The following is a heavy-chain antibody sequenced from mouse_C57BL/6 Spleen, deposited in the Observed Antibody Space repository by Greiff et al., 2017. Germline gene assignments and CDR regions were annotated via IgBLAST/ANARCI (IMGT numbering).Heavy chain of an antibody. D-gene: IGHD2-5*01. CDR1: GYTFTSYW. CDR3: ARSSNYGGAMDY. Sequence: QVQLQQPGAELVRPGSSVKLSCKASGYTFTSYWMHWVKQRPIQGLEWIGNIDPSDSETHYNQKFKDKATLTVDKSSSTAYMQLSSLTSEDSAVYCCARSSNYGGAMDYWGQGTSVTVSS. V-gene: IGHV1-52*01. J-gene: IGHJ4*01. CDR2: IDPSDSET.